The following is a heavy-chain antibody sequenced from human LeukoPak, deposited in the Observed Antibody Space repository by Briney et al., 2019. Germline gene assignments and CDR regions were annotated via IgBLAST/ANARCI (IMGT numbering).Heavy chain of an antibody. J-gene: IGHJ3*02. CDR1: GFIVSSKY. V-gene: IGHV3-66*02. Sequence: GGSLRLSCAASGFIVSSKYMSWVRQAPGKGLEWVSVIYSGGSTNHADSVKGRFTISRDNSKNTLYLQMNSLRAEDTAVYYCARGDHYDSSGYYFGAFDIWGQGTMVTVSS. D-gene: IGHD3-22*01. CDR2: IYSGGST. CDR3: ARGDHYDSSGYYFGAFDI.